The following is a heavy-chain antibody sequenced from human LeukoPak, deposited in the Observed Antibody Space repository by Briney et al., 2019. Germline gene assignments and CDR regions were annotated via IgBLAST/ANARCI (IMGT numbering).Heavy chain of an antibody. CDR2: ITGSGSNA. CDR3: AKSMGSSSAYRFEY. Sequence: PGGSLRLSCAASGFTFSSYEMNWVRQAPGKGLEWVSTITGSGSNAYYADSVKGRFTISRDNSKNTLYLQMNSLSSEDTAVYYCAKSMGSSSAYRFEYWGQGTLVTVSS. D-gene: IGHD6-13*01. V-gene: IGHV3-23*01. CDR1: GFTFSSYE. J-gene: IGHJ4*02.